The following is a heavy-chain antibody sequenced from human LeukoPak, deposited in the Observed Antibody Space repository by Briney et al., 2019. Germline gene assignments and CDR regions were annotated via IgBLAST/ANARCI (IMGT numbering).Heavy chain of an antibody. D-gene: IGHD3-10*01. J-gene: IGHJ4*02. CDR2: IKQDGSEK. CDR1: GFTFSSYW. Sequence: HPGGSLRLSCAASGFTFSSYWMSWVRQAPGKGLEWVANIKQDGSEKYYVDSVKGRFTISRDNAKNSLYLQMNSLRAEDTAVYYXXXXXXXXXXXXXIWSRPGALGYWGQGTLVTVSS. V-gene: IGHV3-7*01. CDR3: XXXXXXXXXXXXIWSRPGALGY.